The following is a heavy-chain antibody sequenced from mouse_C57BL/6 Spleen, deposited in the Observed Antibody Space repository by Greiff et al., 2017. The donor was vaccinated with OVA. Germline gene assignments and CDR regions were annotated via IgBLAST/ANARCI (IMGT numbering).Heavy chain of an antibody. J-gene: IGHJ3*01. D-gene: IGHD1-1*01. CDR3: ARDYGGRPGCAY. CDR2: IYPGSGST. CDR1: GYTFTSYW. V-gene: IGHV1-55*01. Sequence: QVQLQQPGAELVKPGASVKMSCKASGYTFTSYWITWVKQRPGQGLEWIGDIYPGSGSTNYNEKFKSKATLTVDTSYSTAYMQLSSLTSEDSAVYYCARDYGGRPGCAYWGQGTLVTVSA.